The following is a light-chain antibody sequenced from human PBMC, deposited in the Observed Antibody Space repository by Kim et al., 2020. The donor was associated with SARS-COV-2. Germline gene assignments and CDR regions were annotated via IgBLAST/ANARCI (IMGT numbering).Light chain of an antibody. Sequence: QTVVTQEPAFSVSPGGTVTLTCGLTSGSVSTNYSPSWYRQTPGQTPRTLIYNTNTRSSGVPDRLSGSILGNKAALTTTGAQADDESDYYCALYMGSGIWVFGGGTQLTVL. J-gene: IGLJ3*02. CDR1: SGSVSTNYS. CDR3: ALYMGSGIWV. V-gene: IGLV8-61*01. CDR2: NTN.